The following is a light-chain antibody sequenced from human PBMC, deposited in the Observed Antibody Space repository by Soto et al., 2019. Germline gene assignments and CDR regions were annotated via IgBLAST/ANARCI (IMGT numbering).Light chain of an antibody. V-gene: IGLV2-14*01. CDR1: SSDIGGYNY. CDR2: DVS. J-gene: IGLJ1*01. CDR3: SSYTTSNTRQIV. Sequence: QSALTQPASVSGSPGQSITISCTGTSSDIGGYNYVSWYQQHPGKAHKFMIYDVSNRPSGVSNRFSGSKSGNTASLTISGLQAEDEADYSCSSYTTSNTRQIVFGTGTKVTVL.